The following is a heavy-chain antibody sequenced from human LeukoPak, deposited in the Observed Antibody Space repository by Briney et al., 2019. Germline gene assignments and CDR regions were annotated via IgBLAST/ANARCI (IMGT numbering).Heavy chain of an antibody. V-gene: IGHV1-18*01. Sequence: ASVKVSCKASGYTFTSYGISWVRQAPGQGLEWMGWISAYNGDTNYAQKVQGRVTMTTDTSTSTAYMELRSLRSEDTAVYYCATGFRVGYYYYGMDVWGQGTTVTVSS. CDR1: GYTFTSYG. D-gene: IGHD3-3*01. J-gene: IGHJ6*02. CDR3: ATGFRVGYYYYGMDV. CDR2: ISAYNGDT.